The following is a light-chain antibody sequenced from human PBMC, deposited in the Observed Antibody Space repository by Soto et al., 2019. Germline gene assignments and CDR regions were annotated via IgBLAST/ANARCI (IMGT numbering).Light chain of an antibody. CDR1: RSISSW. J-gene: IGKJ1*01. V-gene: IGKV1-5*01. CDR3: KQYTPNSRT. Sequence: DTQMTESPSTLSAPEGDYVAITRRARRSISSWLGWYQQKPGKAPSLLIYDVSSLESGVSSRFSGSGSGTEFTLTISSLQPDDVATYYCKQYTPNSRTFGQGTKVDIK. CDR2: DVS.